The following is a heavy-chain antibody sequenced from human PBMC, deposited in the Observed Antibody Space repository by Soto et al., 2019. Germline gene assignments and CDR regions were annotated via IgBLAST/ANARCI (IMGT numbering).Heavy chain of an antibody. J-gene: IGHJ5*02. CDR1: GYTFTSYY. D-gene: IGHD2-15*01. Sequence: QVQLVQSGAEVKKPGASVRVSCKASGYTFTSYYMHWVRQAPGQGLEWMGIIDPSGGGTSYAQKCQGRLTMTRDTSTSTVYMELSSLRSEDTAVYYCARDRVDSSGGNCWRSVEDTWGQGTLVTVSS. CDR2: IDPSGGGT. V-gene: IGHV1-46*01. CDR3: ARDRVDSSGGNCWRSVEDT.